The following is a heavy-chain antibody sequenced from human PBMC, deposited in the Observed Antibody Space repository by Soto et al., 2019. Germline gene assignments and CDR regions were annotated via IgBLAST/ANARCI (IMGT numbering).Heavy chain of an antibody. CDR3: ARDGAGYSSGWYVY. J-gene: IGHJ4*02. CDR1: GFTLTSHG. CDR2: ISAYNGNT. Sequence: GGSVKVSCTASGFTLTSHGISWVRQAPGQGLEWMGWISAYNGNTNYAQKLQGRVTMTTDTSTSTAYMELRSLRSDDTAVYYCARDGAGYSSGWYVYWGQGTLVTVSS. V-gene: IGHV1-18*01. D-gene: IGHD6-19*01.